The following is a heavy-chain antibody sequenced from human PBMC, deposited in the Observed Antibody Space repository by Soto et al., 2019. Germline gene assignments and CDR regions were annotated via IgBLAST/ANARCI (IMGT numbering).Heavy chain of an antibody. Sequence: EVQLVESGGSLVKPGGSLRLSCAASGFTFGNAWMSWVRQAPRRGLGWVGRIKSKTDGGTTNYAAPVKDRFTISRDDSINMLYLQMNSLKTEDTAVYYCTTPHGRNAFDIWAQGTMLTVSS. CDR2: IKSKTDGGTT. CDR1: GFTFGNAW. J-gene: IGHJ3*02. CDR3: TTPHGRNAFDI. D-gene: IGHD2-8*01. V-gene: IGHV3-15*01.